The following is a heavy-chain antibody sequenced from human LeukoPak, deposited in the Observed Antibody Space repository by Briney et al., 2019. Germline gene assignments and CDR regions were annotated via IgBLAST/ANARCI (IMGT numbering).Heavy chain of an antibody. CDR2: INPSDGDT. Sequence: ASVKVSCKASGYTFTSYYIHWVRQAPGQGLEWMGIINPSDGDTSYAQKFQGRVTMTRDTSTSTVYMEMSSLRSEDTAVYYCARDTGNTGTYMWGNHFEYWGQKILVTVSS. CDR1: GYTFTSYY. J-gene: IGHJ4*02. V-gene: IGHV1-46*01. D-gene: IGHD1-26*01. CDR3: ARDTGNTGTYMWGNHFEY.